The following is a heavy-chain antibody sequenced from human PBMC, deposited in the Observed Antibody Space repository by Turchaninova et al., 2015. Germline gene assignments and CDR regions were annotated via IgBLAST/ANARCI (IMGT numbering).Heavy chain of an antibody. CDR3: AKGGTQDLDY. Sequence: EVQLVESGGGLVQPGGSLRLSCAASGFTFSRYWMSWLRQSPGKGVGGVANIKTDGSEEYYVESVRGRFTISRDNAKNALYLQMHSLRAEATALYYWAKGGTQDLDYWGQGTLVTVSS. V-gene: IGHV3-7*03. J-gene: IGHJ4*02. CDR2: IKTDGSEE. D-gene: IGHD2-15*01. CDR1: GFTFSRYW.